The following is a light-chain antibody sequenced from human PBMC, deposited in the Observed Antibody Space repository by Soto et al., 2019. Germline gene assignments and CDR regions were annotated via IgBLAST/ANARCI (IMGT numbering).Light chain of an antibody. CDR1: QSISSY. Sequence: DIQMTQSPSSLSASVGDRVTITCRASQSISSYLNWYQQKPGKAPKLLIYAASSLQSGVPSRFSGSGSGTDFTLTISSLQREDFATYYCQKSYSTPRTFGQGTKLEIK. CDR2: AAS. J-gene: IGKJ2*01. V-gene: IGKV1-39*01. CDR3: QKSYSTPRT.